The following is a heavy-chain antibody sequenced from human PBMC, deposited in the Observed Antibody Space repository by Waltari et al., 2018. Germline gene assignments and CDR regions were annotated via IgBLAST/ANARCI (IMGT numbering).Heavy chain of an antibody. CDR2: ISGSGGST. D-gene: IGHD1-1*01. CDR3: AKDALYNWNDFTGAFDI. CDR1: GFTFSSYA. V-gene: IGHV3-23*01. J-gene: IGHJ3*02. Sequence: EVQLLEFGGGLVQPGGSLRLSCAASGFTFSSYAMSWVRQSPGKGLEWVTAISGSGGSTYYADSVKGRFTISRDNSKNTLYLQMNSLRAEDTAVYYCAKDALYNWNDFTGAFDIWGQGTMVTVSS.